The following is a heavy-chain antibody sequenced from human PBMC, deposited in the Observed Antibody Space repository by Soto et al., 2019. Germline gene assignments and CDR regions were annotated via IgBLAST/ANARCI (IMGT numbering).Heavy chain of an antibody. V-gene: IGHV3-48*02. CDR2: ISSSSSTI. D-gene: IGHD2-15*01. CDR3: AREGGYCSGGSCYTLPHAFDI. CDR1: GFTFSSYS. Sequence: GESLKISCAASGFTFSSYSMNWVRQAPGKGLEWVSYISSSSSTIYYADSVKGRFTISRDNAKNSLYLQMNSLRDEDTAVYYCAREGGYCSGGSCYTLPHAFDIWGQGTMVTVSS. J-gene: IGHJ3*02.